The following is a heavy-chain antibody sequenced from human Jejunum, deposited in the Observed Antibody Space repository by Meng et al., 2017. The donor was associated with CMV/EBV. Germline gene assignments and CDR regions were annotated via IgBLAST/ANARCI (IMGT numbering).Heavy chain of an antibody. J-gene: IGHJ2*01. Sequence: WMSWVRQAPGKGLEWVANINQDGSEKYYVGSVKGRFTISRDNAKNSLYLQMNSLRAEDAAVYYCARRPLGFCSSMSCQPLWYFDLWGRDTRVTVSS. CDR3: ARRPLGFCSSMSCQPLWYFDL. V-gene: IGHV3-7*01. CDR1: W. D-gene: IGHD2-2*01. CDR2: INQDGSEK.